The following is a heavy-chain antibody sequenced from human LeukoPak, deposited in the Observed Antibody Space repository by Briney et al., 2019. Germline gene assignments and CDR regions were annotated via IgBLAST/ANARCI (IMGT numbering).Heavy chain of an antibody. V-gene: IGHV3-7*01. J-gene: IGHJ5*02. Sequence: PGGSLRLSCAASGLTFSDEWMSWVRQAPGKGLEWVANINQDGSRKQYVDSVKGRFTLSRDNAKNSVYLQMNSLRVEDTALYYCAYSSSYAYWFDPWGQGTLVTVSS. CDR1: GLTFSDEW. D-gene: IGHD3-16*01. CDR2: INQDGSRK. CDR3: AYSSSYAYWFDP.